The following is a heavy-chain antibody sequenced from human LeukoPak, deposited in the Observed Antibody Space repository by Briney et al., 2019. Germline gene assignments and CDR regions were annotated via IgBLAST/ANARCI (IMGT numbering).Heavy chain of an antibody. CDR2: IRYDGSNK. D-gene: IGHD4-11*01. CDR1: GFTFSSYG. Sequence: GGSLRLSCAASGFTFSSYGMHWVRQAPGKGLEWVAFIRYDGSNKYYADSVKGRFTISRDNSKNTLYLQMNSLRAEDTAVYYRAKGGATVTPPLDYWGQGTLVTVSS. J-gene: IGHJ4*02. V-gene: IGHV3-30*02. CDR3: AKGGATVTPPLDY.